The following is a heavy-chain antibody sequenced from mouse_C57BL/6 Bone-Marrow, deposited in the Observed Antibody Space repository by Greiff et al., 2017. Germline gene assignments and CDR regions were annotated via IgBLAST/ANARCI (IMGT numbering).Heavy chain of an antibody. CDR2: ISYDGSN. D-gene: IGHD2-3*01. CDR3: ARDGYFFAY. CDR1: GYSITSGYY. V-gene: IGHV3-6*01. J-gene: IGHJ3*01. Sequence: EVKLMESGPGLVKPSQSLSLTCSVTGYSITSGYYWNWIRQFPGNKLEWMGYISYDGSNNYNPSLKNRISITRDTSKNQFFLKLNSVTTEDTATYYCARDGYFFAYWGQGTLVTVSA.